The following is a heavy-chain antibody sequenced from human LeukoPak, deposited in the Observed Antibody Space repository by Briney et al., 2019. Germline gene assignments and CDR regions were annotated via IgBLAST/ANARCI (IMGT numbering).Heavy chain of an antibody. J-gene: IGHJ3*02. Sequence: ASVKVSCKASGYTFTSYYMHWLRQAPGQGLEWMGIVHPSGGGTNYAQKFQGRVTMTRDTSISTAYMELSRLRSDDTAVYYCARDSTGGEWPDAFDIWGQGTMVTVSS. D-gene: IGHD6-25*01. CDR2: VHPSGGGT. CDR1: GYTFTSYY. CDR3: ARDSTGGEWPDAFDI. V-gene: IGHV1-2*02.